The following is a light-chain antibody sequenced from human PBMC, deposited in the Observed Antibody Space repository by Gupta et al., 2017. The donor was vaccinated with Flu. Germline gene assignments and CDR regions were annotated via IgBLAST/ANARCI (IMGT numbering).Light chain of an antibody. CDR3: QQRCYWPPVT. CDR2: DAS. J-gene: IGKJ4*01. Sequence: EIVFTHSPATLSLSPGERATLSCSASQSVYNFLGWYQQKPGQAPRLLIYDASNRATGIPARFSGSGSGTDFTLTISSLEPEDFAVYYCQQRCYWPPVTFGGGTRVEIK. CDR1: QSVYNF. V-gene: IGKV3-11*01.